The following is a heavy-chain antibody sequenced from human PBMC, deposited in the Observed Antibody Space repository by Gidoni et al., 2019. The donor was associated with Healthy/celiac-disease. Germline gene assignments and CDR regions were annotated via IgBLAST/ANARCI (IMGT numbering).Heavy chain of an antibody. CDR3: ARDITMVRGVIKHDY. D-gene: IGHD3-10*01. CDR2: ISYDGSNK. V-gene: IGHV3-30-3*01. Sequence: QVQLVASGGGVVQPGRSLRLSCAASGFTSSSYAMHWVRQAPGTGLEWVAVISYDGSNKYYADSVKGRFTISRDNSKNTLYLQMNSLRAEDTAVYYCARDITMVRGVIKHDYWGQGTLVTVSS. CDR1: GFTSSSYA. J-gene: IGHJ4*02.